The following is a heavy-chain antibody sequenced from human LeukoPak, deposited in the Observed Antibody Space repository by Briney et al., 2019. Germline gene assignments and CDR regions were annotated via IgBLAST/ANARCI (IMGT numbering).Heavy chain of an antibody. J-gene: IGHJ5*02. CDR2: IYPGDSDT. D-gene: IGHD3-10*01. CDR3: ARQNYYGSGGYSNWFDP. Sequence: GESLKISCKGSGYSFTSYWIGWVRQMPGKGLEWMGIIYPGDSDTRYSPSFQGQVTFSADKSISTAYLQWSSLKASDTAMYYCARQNYYGSGGYSNWFDPWGQGTLVTVSS. V-gene: IGHV5-51*01. CDR1: GYSFTSYW.